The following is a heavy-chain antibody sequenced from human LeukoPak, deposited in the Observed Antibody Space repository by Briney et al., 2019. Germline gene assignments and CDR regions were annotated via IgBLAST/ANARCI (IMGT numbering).Heavy chain of an antibody. CDR2: IYPSGST. J-gene: IGHJ4*02. CDR3: ARDLRGLGPNFDY. CDR1: GGSFSSYF. D-gene: IGHD3-16*01. Sequence: SETLSLTCSVSGGSFSSYFWSWVRQPAGKGLEWIGRIYPSGSTNYNPSLKSRVTMSVDTSKNQFSLKLSSVTAADTAVYYCARDLRGLGPNFDYWGQGTLVTVSS. V-gene: IGHV4-4*07.